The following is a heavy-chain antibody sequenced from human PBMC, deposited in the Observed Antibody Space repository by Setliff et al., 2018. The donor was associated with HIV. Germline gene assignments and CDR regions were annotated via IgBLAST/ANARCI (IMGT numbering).Heavy chain of an antibody. CDR2: IYYSGSA. CDR1: GGSISSHF. J-gene: IGHJ4*02. Sequence: SETLSLTCTVSGGSISSHFWSWIRQPPGKGLEWIGSIYYSGSANYNPSLKSRVTISVVTSKNQFSLKLSSVTAADTAVYYCARGTLYYDYVWGTPFPFDYWGQGTLVTVSS. V-gene: IGHV4-59*11. CDR3: ARGTLYYDYVWGTPFPFDY. D-gene: IGHD3-16*01.